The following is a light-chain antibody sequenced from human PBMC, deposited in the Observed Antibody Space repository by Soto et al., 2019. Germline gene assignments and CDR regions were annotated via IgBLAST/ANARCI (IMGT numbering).Light chain of an antibody. CDR2: GAS. J-gene: IGKJ1*01. CDR1: QSVSSS. V-gene: IGKV3-20*01. Sequence: EIVMTQSPTILSVSPGERATLSCRASQSVSSSLAWYQQKPGQAPRLLIYGASNRATGIPDRFSGSGSGTDFTLTISRLEPEDFAVYYCQQYGSSGTFGQGTKVDI. CDR3: QQYGSSGT.